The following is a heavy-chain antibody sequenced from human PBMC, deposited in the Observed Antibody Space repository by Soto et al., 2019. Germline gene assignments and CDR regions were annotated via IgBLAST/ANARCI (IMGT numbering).Heavy chain of an antibody. J-gene: IGHJ4*02. D-gene: IGHD2-21*02. CDR2: FDPEDGET. CDR1: GYTLTELS. V-gene: IGHV1-24*01. Sequence: ASVKVSCKVSGYTLTELSMHWVRQAPGKGLEWMGGFDPEDGETIYAQKFQGRVTMTEDTSTDTAYMELSSLRSEDTAVYYCASSIAYCGGDCYPYYFDYWGQGTLVTVSS. CDR3: ASSIAYCGGDCYPYYFDY.